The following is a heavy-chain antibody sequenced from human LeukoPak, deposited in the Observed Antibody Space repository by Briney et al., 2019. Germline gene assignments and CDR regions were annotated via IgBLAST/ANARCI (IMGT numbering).Heavy chain of an antibody. CDR2: ISGSGGST. CDR1: GFAFNSYA. V-gene: IGHV3-23*01. Sequence: GGSLRLSCAASGFAFNSYAMNWVRQAPGKGLEWVLAISGSGGSTYYADSVKGRFTISRDNSKNTLYLQMNSLRAEDTAVYYCAKDRPYSSGWYLIFDYWGQGTLVTVPS. D-gene: IGHD6-19*01. J-gene: IGHJ4*02. CDR3: AKDRPYSSGWYLIFDY.